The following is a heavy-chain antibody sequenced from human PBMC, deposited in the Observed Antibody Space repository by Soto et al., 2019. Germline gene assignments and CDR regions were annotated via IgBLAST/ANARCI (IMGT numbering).Heavy chain of an antibody. CDR2: IRSKAYGGTT. D-gene: IGHD3-9*01. V-gene: IGHV3-49*03. CDR3: TRQATXNVLRYFDWFEPGAFDI. J-gene: IGHJ3*02. CDR1: GFTFGYYA. Sequence: GGSLRLSCTASGFTFGYYAMSWFRQAPGKGLEWVGFIRSKAYGGTTEYAASVKGRFTISRDDSKSIAYLQMNSLKTEDTAVYYCTRQATXNVLRYFDWFEPGAFDIWGQGTMVTVSS.